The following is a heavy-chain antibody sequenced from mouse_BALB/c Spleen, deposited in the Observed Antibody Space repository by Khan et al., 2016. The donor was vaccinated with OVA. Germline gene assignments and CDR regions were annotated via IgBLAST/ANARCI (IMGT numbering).Heavy chain of an antibody. D-gene: IGHD2-3*01. V-gene: IGHV5-12*02. CDR2: ISNCGSTT. J-gene: IGHJ3*01. CDR3: AREGDDGGLAY. CDR1: GFTFSDYY. Sequence: EVELVESGGGLVQPGGSLKLSCATSGFTFSDYYMYWVRQTPEKRLEWVAYISNCGSTTYYPDTFRGRFTISRDNAKNTVYLQMSRLKSEDTAIYYCAREGDDGGLAYWGQGTQVTVSA.